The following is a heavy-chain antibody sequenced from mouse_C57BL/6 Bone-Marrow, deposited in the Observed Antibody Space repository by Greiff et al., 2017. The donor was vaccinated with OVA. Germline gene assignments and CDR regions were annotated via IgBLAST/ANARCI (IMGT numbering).Heavy chain of an antibody. V-gene: IGHV1-63*01. D-gene: IGHD1-1*01. CDR3: ARLTTVVPYAMDY. CDR1: GYTFTNYW. Sequence: QVQLQQSGAELVRPGTSVKMSCKASGYTFTNYWIGWAKQRPGHGLEWIGDIYPGGGYTTYNEKFKSKATLTADKSSSTAYMQFSSLTSEDSAIYYCARLTTVVPYAMDYWGQGTSVTVSS. CDR2: IYPGGGYT. J-gene: IGHJ4*01.